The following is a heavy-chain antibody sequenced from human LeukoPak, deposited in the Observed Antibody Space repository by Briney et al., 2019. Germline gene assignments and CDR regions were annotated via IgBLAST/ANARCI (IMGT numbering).Heavy chain of an antibody. Sequence: SETLSLTCAVYGGSFSGYYWSWIRQPPGKGLEWIGEINHSGSTNYNPSLKSRVTISVDTSKNQFSLKLSSVTAADTAVYYCAAYSYGCLDYWGQGTLVTVSS. CDR1: GGSFSGYY. CDR2: INHSGST. D-gene: IGHD5-18*01. V-gene: IGHV4-34*01. CDR3: AAYSYGCLDY. J-gene: IGHJ4*02.